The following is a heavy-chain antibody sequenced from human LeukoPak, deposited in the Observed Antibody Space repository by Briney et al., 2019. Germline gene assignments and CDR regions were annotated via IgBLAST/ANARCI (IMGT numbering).Heavy chain of an antibody. V-gene: IGHV1-69*05. D-gene: IGHD1-26*01. CDR1: GYTFTSYG. CDR2: IIPIFGTA. CDR3: ARDQMWESNWFDP. J-gene: IGHJ5*02. Sequence: RASVKVSCKASGYTFTSYGISWVRQAPGQGLEWMGRIIPIFGTANYAQKFQGRVTITTDESTSTAYMELSSLRSEDTAVYYCARDQMWESNWFDPWGQGTLVTVSS.